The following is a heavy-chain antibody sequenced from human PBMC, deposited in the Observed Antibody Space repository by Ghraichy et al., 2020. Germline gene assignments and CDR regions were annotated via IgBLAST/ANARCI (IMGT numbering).Heavy chain of an antibody. CDR3: ASRDRGHYYKVDY. J-gene: IGHJ4*02. D-gene: IGHD4-17*01. V-gene: IGHV4-39*01. Sequence: SETLSLTCTVSGGAITTHNYFWGWFRPPPGRGLEWIESLYDGGSTFYNPSHRRCLIISVATSKNQFFLQLSFVTAAARALYYCASRDRGHYYKVDYWGQGTLVTVSS. CDR2: LYDGGST. CDR1: GGAITTHNYF.